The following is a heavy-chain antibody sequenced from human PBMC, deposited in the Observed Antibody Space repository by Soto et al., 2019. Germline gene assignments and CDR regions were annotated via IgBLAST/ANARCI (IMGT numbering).Heavy chain of an antibody. Sequence: GGSLRLSCAASGFTFSGSAMHWVRQASGKGLGWVGRIRSKANSYATAYAASVKGRFTISRDDSKNTAYLQMNSLKTEDTAVYYCTRHSVGATTSYWGQGTLVTVSS. CDR1: GFTFSGSA. V-gene: IGHV3-73*01. D-gene: IGHD1-26*01. CDR3: TRHSVGATTSY. J-gene: IGHJ4*02. CDR2: IRSKANSYAT.